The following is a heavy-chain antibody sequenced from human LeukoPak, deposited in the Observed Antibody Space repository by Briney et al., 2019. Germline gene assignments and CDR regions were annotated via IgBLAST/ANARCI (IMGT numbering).Heavy chain of an antibody. Sequence: PGGSLRLSCAASGFTFSSYAMNWVRQAPGKGLEWVAVISYDGSNKYYADSVKGRFTISRDNSKNTLYMQMNSLRAEDTAVYYCARESVPLYYYYYMDVGGKGTTVTVSS. D-gene: IGHD2-2*01. CDR1: GFTFSSYA. V-gene: IGHV3-30*04. J-gene: IGHJ6*03. CDR3: ARESVPLYYYYYMDV. CDR2: ISYDGSNK.